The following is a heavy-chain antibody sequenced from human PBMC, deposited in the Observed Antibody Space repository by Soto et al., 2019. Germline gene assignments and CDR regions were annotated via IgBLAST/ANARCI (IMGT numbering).Heavy chain of an antibody. CDR1: GFTFSSYE. Sequence: EVQLVESGGDLVQPGGSLRLSCAASGFTFSSYEMNWVRQAPGKGLEWVSYISSGGNLIYYADSAKGRFTVSRDNAKSSVYLQMSSLRAEDTAIYYCASLLIGYWGQGTLVTVSS. J-gene: IGHJ4*02. V-gene: IGHV3-48*03. CDR3: ASLLIGY. CDR2: ISSGGNLI.